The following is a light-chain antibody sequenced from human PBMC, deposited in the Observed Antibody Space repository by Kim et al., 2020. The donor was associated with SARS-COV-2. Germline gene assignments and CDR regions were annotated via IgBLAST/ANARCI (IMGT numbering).Light chain of an antibody. CDR1: QDVNIY. V-gene: IGKV1-17*01. J-gene: IGKJ5*01. Sequence: DIQMTQSPSSLSASVGDRVTITCRASQDVNIYLGWYQHKPGKAPKRLIYDVSSLQREVPSRFSGSGSATEFTLTISGLQPEDSATYYCLQHNHFPVTFGQGTRLEIK. CDR2: DVS. CDR3: LQHNHFPVT.